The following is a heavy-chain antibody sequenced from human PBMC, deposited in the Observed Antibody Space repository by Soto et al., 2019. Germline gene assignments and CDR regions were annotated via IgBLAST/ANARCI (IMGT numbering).Heavy chain of an antibody. CDR3: AREISSSWPFDY. CDR1: GFLFSSYG. J-gene: IGHJ4*02. D-gene: IGHD6-13*01. Sequence: GGSLRLSCPSSGFLFSSYGMHWVRQAPGKGLERVAVIWYDGSKTYYADSVKGRFSISRDNSKDTLYLEITSLRADDTAVYYCAREISSSWPFDYWGQGTLVTVSS. CDR2: IWYDGSKT. V-gene: IGHV3-33*01.